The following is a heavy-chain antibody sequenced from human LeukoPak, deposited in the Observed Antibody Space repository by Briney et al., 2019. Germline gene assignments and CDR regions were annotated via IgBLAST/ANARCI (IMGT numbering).Heavy chain of an antibody. V-gene: IGHV4-30-4*08. Sequence: SETLSLTCTVSGGSISSGDYYWSWIRQPPGKGLERIGYIYYSGSTYYNPSLESRVTISVDTSKNQFSLKLSSVTAADTAVYYCASVHSHFGVVGAFDIWGQGTMVTVSS. D-gene: IGHD3-3*01. CDR3: ASVHSHFGVVGAFDI. J-gene: IGHJ3*02. CDR1: GGSISSGDYY. CDR2: IYYSGST.